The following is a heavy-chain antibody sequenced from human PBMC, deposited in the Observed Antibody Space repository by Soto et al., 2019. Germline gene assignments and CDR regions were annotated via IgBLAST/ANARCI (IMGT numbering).Heavy chain of an antibody. J-gene: IGHJ6*02. CDR1: GFTFSSYG. D-gene: IGHD3-3*01. CDR2: IWYDGSNK. Sequence: GGSLRLSCAASGFTFSSYGMHWVRQAPGKGLEWVAVIWYDGSNKYYADSVKGRFTISRDNSKNTLYLQMNSLRAEDTAVYYCARELITIFGGVIQKYYYYYGMDVWGQGTTVTVSS. V-gene: IGHV3-33*01. CDR3: ARELITIFGGVIQKYYYYYGMDV.